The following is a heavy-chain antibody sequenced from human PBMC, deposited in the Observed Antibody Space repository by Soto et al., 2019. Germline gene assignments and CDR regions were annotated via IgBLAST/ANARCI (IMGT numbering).Heavy chain of an antibody. CDR3: ARVGRVRHWYFDL. J-gene: IGHJ2*01. D-gene: IGHD2-15*01. Sequence: GGSLRLSCAASGFTFSSYAMHWVRQAPGKGLEWVAVISYDGSNKYYADSVKGRFTTSRDNSKNTLYLQMNSLRAEDTAVYYCARVGRVRHWYFDLWGRGTLVTVSS. CDR1: GFTFSSYA. V-gene: IGHV3-30-3*01. CDR2: ISYDGSNK.